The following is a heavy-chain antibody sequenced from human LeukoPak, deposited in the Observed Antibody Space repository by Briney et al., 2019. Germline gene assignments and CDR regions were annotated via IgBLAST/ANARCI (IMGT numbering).Heavy chain of an antibody. CDR3: ARHGGYYYDSSGYSNWFDP. D-gene: IGHD3-22*01. V-gene: IGHV4-38-2*02. Sequence: SETLSLTCTVSGYSISSGYYWGRIRQPPGKGLGWIGSFYHSGGTSYNPSLKSRVTISVDTSKNQFSLKLSSVTAADTAVYYCARHGGYYYDSSGYSNWFDPWGQGTLVTVSS. J-gene: IGHJ5*02. CDR2: FYHSGGT. CDR1: GYSISSGYY.